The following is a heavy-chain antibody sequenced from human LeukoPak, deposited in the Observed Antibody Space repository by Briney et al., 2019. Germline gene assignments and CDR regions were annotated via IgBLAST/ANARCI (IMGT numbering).Heavy chain of an antibody. V-gene: IGHV3-23*01. Sequence: PGGSLRLSCAASGFTFSSYNMNWVRLAPGKGLEWVSAISGTGGSTYYADSVKGHFTISRDNSKNTVYLQMNSLRVEDTAVYYCARTYGSGSYYQFDYWGQGTLVTVSS. D-gene: IGHD3-10*01. J-gene: IGHJ4*02. CDR1: GFTFSSYN. CDR2: ISGTGGST. CDR3: ARTYGSGSYYQFDY.